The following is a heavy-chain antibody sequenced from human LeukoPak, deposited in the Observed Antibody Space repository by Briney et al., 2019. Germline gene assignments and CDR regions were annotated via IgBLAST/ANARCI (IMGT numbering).Heavy chain of an antibody. V-gene: IGHV1-18*01. Sequence: ASVKVSCKASGYTFTSYGINWVRQAPGQGLEWMGWISGYNGNTIYAENVQGRVTMTTDTSTSTAYIELGSLRSDDTAVFYCARSSRFDWLLCFDSWGQGTLVTVSS. CDR2: ISGYNGNT. J-gene: IGHJ4*02. D-gene: IGHD3-9*01. CDR1: GYTFTSYG. CDR3: ARSSRFDWLLCFDS.